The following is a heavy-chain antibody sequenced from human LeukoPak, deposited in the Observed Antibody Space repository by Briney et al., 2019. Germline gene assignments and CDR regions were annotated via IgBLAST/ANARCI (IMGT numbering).Heavy chain of an antibody. CDR2: INPNSGGT. Sequence: ASVKVSCKASGYTFTGYYMHWVRQAPGQGLEWMGWINPNSGGTNYAQKFQGRGTMTRDTSISTAYMELSRLRSDDTAVYYCARDSSGQQLVKLDYWGQGTLVTVSS. CDR3: ARDSSGQQLVKLDY. J-gene: IGHJ4*02. D-gene: IGHD6-13*01. V-gene: IGHV1-2*02. CDR1: GYTFTGYY.